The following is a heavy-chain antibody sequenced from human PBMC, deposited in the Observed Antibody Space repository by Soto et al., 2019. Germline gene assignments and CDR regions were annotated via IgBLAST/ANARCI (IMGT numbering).Heavy chain of an antibody. D-gene: IGHD4-4*01. CDR3: ARLVYSGLGSESFYYMDV. CDR1: GGSVRSSRYY. CDR2: IYFSGKS. J-gene: IGHJ6*03. V-gene: IGHV4-39*01. Sequence: SETLSLTCIVSGGSVRSSRYYWGWIRQPPGKGLECIGTIYFSGKSYYNPSLKSRVTMTVDTSRNQFSLEVNSVAATDTATYYCARLVYSGLGSESFYYMDVWRKGTTVTVSS.